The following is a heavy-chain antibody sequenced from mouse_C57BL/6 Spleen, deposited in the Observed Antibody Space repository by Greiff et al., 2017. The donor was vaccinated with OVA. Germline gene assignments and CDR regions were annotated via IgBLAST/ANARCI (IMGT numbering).Heavy chain of an antibody. CDR1: GFTFSDYY. CDR2: INYDGSST. J-gene: IGHJ1*03. Sequence: EVMLVESEGGLVQPGSSMKLSCTASGFTFSDYYMAWVRQVPEKGLEWVANINYDGSSTYYLDSLKSRFIISRDNAKNILYLQMSSLKSEDTATYYCARERDQWYFDVWGTGTTVTVSS. CDR3: ARERDQWYFDV. D-gene: IGHD3-3*01. V-gene: IGHV5-16*01.